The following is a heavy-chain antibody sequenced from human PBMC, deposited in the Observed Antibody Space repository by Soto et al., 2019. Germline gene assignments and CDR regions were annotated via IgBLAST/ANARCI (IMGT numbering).Heavy chain of an antibody. V-gene: IGHV3-23*01. Sequence: DVQLLESGGGLVQPGGSLRLSCEASGFDFSSYSITWVRQAPGKGLEYVSGITRSADLSFYADSVRGRFTVARDNFKKTADLEMSNLRVEDTGVYYGAKWSGFGDLWGQGTLVTVSS. J-gene: IGHJ4*02. CDR1: GFDFSSYS. D-gene: IGHD3-10*01. CDR2: ITRSADLS. CDR3: AKWSGFGDL.